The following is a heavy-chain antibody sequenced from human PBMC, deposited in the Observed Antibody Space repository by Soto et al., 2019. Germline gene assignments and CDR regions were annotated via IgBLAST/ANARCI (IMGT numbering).Heavy chain of an antibody. CDR3: AKDKLWFGESLSDAFDI. D-gene: IGHD3-10*01. CDR1: EFTFSSYG. J-gene: IGHJ3*02. V-gene: IGHV3-30*18. CDR2: ISYDESEK. Sequence: QVQLVEAGGGVVQPGRSLRVSCAASEFTFSSYGMHWVRQAPGKGLEWVALISYDESEKFYADSVKGRFTISRDNSKNTLYLEMNSLRAEDTALYYCAKDKLWFGESLSDAFDIWGLGTMVTVSS.